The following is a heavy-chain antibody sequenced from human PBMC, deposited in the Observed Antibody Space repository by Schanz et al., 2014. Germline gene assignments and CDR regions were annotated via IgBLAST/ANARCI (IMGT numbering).Heavy chain of an antibody. J-gene: IGHJ4*02. CDR2: IKHDGSVK. CDR1: GFSFTTYA. D-gene: IGHD6-19*01. CDR3: AASSGWHPSTDY. Sequence: EVQLVESGGGLVQPGGSLRLSCASSGFSFTTYAMSWVRQAPGKGPEWVANIKHDGSVKDYVDSVKGRFTISRDNAKSSLYLQMNSLRVEDTAVYYCAASSGWHPSTDYWGQGTLVTVSS. V-gene: IGHV3-7*05.